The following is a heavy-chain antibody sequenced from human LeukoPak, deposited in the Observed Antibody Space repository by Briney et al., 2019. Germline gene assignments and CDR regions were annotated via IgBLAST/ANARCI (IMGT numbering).Heavy chain of an antibody. CDR3: ATTLNIATPGYV. Sequence: SGGSLRLSCAASGFTFSSYGMHWVRQAPGKGLEWVAFIRYDGSNKYYADSVKGRFTISRDNAKNSLYLQMNSLRAEDTALYYCATTLNIATPGYVWGQGTLVTVSS. J-gene: IGHJ4*02. CDR1: GFTFSSYG. D-gene: IGHD6-13*01. V-gene: IGHV3-30*02. CDR2: IRYDGSNK.